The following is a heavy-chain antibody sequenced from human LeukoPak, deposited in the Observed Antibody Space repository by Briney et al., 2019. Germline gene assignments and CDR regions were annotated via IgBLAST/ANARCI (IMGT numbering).Heavy chain of an antibody. CDR2: INPNSGGT. CDR3: ARNAAAAGFYYMDV. D-gene: IGHD6-13*01. V-gene: IGHV1-2*02. CDR1: GYTFTGYY. Sequence: ASVKVSCKASGYTFTGYYMHWVRQAPGQGLEWMGWINPNSGGTNYAQKFQGRVTMTRDTSISTAYMELSRPRSDDTAVYYCARNAAAAGFYYMDVWGKGTTVTISS. J-gene: IGHJ6*03.